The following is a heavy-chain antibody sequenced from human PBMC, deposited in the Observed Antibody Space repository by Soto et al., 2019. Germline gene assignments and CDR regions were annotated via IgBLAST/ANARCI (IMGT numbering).Heavy chain of an antibody. J-gene: IGHJ4*02. V-gene: IGHV3-23*01. CDR1: GFTFSSYA. D-gene: IGHD3-3*01. CDR3: ATDPDFWSGYYSVY. Sequence: GGSLRLSCAASGFTFSSYAMSWVRQAPGKGLEWVSAISGSGGSTYYADSVKGRFTISRDNSKNTLYLQMNSLRAEDTAVYYCATDPDFWSGYYSVYWGQGTLVTVSS. CDR2: ISGSGGST.